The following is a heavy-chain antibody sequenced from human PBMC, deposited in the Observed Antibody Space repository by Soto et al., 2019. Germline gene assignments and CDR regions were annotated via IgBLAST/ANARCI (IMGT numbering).Heavy chain of an antibody. D-gene: IGHD3-10*01. CDR1: GGTFSSYA. CDR3: ARGGDYYGSGSSGAYYYGMDV. Sequence: SEKVSCKASGGTFSSYAISWVRQAPGQGLEWMGGIIPIFGTANYAQKFQGRVTITADESTSTAYMELSSLRSEDTAVYYCARGGDYYGSGSSGAYYYGMDVWGQGTTVTVSS. J-gene: IGHJ6*02. V-gene: IGHV1-69*13. CDR2: IIPIFGTA.